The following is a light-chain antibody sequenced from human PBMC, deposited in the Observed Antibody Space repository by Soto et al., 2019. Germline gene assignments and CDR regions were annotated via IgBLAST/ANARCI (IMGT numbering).Light chain of an antibody. Sequence: DIQMTQSPSSLSASVGDSVPIPCRASQGISSYLAWYQQTPGKAPKLLIYAASPLQSRVPSRFSGSGSGTDFTLTISSLQPEDVATYYCQKYLSALWTFGQGTKVDI. CDR3: QKYLSALWT. CDR2: AAS. V-gene: IGKV1-27*01. CDR1: QGISSY. J-gene: IGKJ1*01.